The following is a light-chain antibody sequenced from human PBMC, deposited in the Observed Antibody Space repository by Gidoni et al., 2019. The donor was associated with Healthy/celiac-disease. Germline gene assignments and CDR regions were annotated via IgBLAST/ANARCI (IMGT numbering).Light chain of an antibody. J-gene: IGLJ1*01. Sequence: QSALTQPASVSGSPGQSITISCTGTSSDVGGYNYVSWYQQQPGKAPKLMIYDVSNRPSGVSNRFSGSKSCNTASLTISGLQAEDEADYYCSSYTSSSTYVFGTGTKVTVL. V-gene: IGLV2-14*01. CDR1: SSDVGGYNY. CDR2: DVS. CDR3: SSYTSSSTYV.